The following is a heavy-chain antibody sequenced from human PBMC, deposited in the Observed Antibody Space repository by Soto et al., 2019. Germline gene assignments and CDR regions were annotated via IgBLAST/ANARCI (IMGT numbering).Heavy chain of an antibody. CDR2: IYYSGST. Sequence: TSETLSLTCTVSGGSISSGGYYWSWIRQHPGKGLEWIGYIYYSGSTYYNPSLKSRVTISVDTSKNQFSLKLSSVTAADTAVYYCARGTGITMVRGVIFWFDPGAREPWSPSPQ. CDR1: GGSISSGGYY. D-gene: IGHD3-10*01. V-gene: IGHV4-31*03. CDR3: ARGTGITMVRGVIFWFDP. J-gene: IGHJ5*02.